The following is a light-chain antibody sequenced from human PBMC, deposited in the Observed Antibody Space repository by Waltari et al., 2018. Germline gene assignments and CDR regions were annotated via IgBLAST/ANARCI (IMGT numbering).Light chain of an antibody. CDR2: AAS. J-gene: IGKJ2*01. CDR1: QSISGH. Sequence: DIQMTQSPSSLSASVGDRVTITCRASQSISGHVNWYQQKPGKAPQLLIHAASTLQSGVPPRFSGSGSGTDFTLTISSLQPEDFSTYYCQQSSSAPRTFGQGTKLDIK. CDR3: QQSSSAPRT. V-gene: IGKV1-39*01.